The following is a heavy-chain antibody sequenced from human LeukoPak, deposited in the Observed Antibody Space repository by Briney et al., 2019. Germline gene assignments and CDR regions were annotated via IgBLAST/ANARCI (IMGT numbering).Heavy chain of an antibody. J-gene: IGHJ4*02. CDR3: ARSYGLGGNYFDY. CDR1: GYTFTDYY. Sequence: ASVKVSCKASGYTFTDYYMHWVRQAPGQGLEWMGWINPNSGGTNYAQKLQGRVTMTRDTSISTAYMELSRLRSDDTAVYYCARSYGLGGNYFDYWGQGTLVTVSS. D-gene: IGHD3-16*01. CDR2: INPNSGGT. V-gene: IGHV1-2*02.